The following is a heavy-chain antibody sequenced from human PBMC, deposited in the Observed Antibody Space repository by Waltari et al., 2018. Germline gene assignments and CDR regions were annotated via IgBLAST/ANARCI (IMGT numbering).Heavy chain of an antibody. CDR2: LSYKGAT. D-gene: IGHD1-1*01. J-gene: IGHJ3*01. Sequence: AWMCQPPGQGLEEIGTLSYKGATYNRPSLRGRVTVSRDPSMNQLSLKLGSVTAADTAVYYCATYIGASIGTAAFDVWGQGTMVTVSS. V-gene: IGHV4-39*01. CDR3: ATYIGASIGTAAFDV.